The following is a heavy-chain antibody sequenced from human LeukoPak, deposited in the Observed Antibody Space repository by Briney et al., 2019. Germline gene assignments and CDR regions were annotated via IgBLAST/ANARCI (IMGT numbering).Heavy chain of an antibody. V-gene: IGHV1-18*01. CDR1: GDTFTSYA. CDR3: ARGRFPGSGRYYNSFDY. J-gene: IGHJ4*02. D-gene: IGHD3-10*01. CDR2: INVANGDT. Sequence: GASVKVSCKASGDTFTSYAVTWVRQAPGQGLEWVGWINVANGDTNYAQTFQGRVTMTTDTSKSTAYLELRSLTSDDTAVYYCARGRFPGSGRYYNSFDYYGQGPLVTVSS.